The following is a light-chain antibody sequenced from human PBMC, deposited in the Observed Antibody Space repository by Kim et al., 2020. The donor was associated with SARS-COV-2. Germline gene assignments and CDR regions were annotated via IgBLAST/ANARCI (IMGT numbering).Light chain of an antibody. J-gene: IGLJ2*01. V-gene: IGLV2-14*03. CDR2: DVS. CDR3: SSYTSSSTLV. CDR1: SSDVGGYNY. Sequence: GHSITISCTGTSSDVGGYNYISWYQQHPGKAPKLMIYDVSNRPSGVSNRFSGSKSGNTASLTISGLRAENEADYYCSSYTSSSTLVFGGGTQLTVL.